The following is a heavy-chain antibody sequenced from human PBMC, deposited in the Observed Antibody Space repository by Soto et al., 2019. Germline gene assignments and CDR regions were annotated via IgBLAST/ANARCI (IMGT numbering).Heavy chain of an antibody. CDR1: GDRINSYY. J-gene: IGHJ6*02. CDR2: IYYSGST. D-gene: IGHD3-3*01. V-gene: IGHV4-59*01. CDR3: TRHGGRYYAMDV. Sequence: ASLSLTCTVCGDRINSYYWSWIRQPPGKGLEWIGNIYYSGSTKYNPSLKSRVTISVDTSKNQFFLKLSSVTAADTAVYYRTRHGGRYYAMDVSGHGTTVTVSS.